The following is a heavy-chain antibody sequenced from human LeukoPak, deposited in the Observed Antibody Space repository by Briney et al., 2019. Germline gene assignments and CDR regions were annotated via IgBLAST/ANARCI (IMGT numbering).Heavy chain of an antibody. CDR3: ARDSWSGDPFDY. V-gene: IGHV3-11*01. CDR1: GGSISSYY. J-gene: IGHJ4*02. CDR2: ISSSGSTI. Sequence: LSLTCTVSGGSISSYYWSWIRQPPGKGLEWVSYISSSGSTIYYADSVKGRFTISRDNAKNSLYLQMNSLRAEDTAVYYCARDSWSGDPFDYWGQGTLVTVSS. D-gene: IGHD4-17*01.